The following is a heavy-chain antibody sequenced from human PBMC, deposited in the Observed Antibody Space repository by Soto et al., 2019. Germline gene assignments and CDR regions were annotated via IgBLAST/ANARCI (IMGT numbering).Heavy chain of an antibody. Sequence: GGSLRLSCAASAFTFSSYAMSWVRQAPGKGLEWVSAISGSGGSTYYADSVKGRFTISRDNSKNTLYLQMNSLRAEDTAVYYCAKYGGDGSYSPGYYSYGMDVWGQGTTVTVSS. CDR2: ISGSGGST. V-gene: IGHV3-23*01. J-gene: IGHJ6*02. CDR3: AKYGGDGSYSPGYYSYGMDV. D-gene: IGHD1-26*01. CDR1: AFTFSSYA.